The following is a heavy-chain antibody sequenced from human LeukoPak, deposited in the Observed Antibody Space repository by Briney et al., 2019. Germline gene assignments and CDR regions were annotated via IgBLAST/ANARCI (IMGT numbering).Heavy chain of an antibody. J-gene: IGHJ5*02. CDR3: ATVPSQLGWFDP. V-gene: IGHV1-18*01. Sequence: ASVKVSCKASGYTFTSYGISWVRQAPGQGLEWMGWISAYNGNTNYAQKLQGRVTMTTDTSTSTAYMELRSLRSVDTAVYYCATVPSQLGWFDPWGQGTLVTVSS. CDR2: ISAYNGNT. CDR1: GYTFTSYG. D-gene: IGHD2-2*01.